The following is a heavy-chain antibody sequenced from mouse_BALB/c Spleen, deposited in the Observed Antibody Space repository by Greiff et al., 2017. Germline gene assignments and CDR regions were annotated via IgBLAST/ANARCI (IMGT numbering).Heavy chain of an antibody. CDR1: GFTFSSFG. CDR3: ARGYDYDWFAY. CDR2: ISSGSSTI. J-gene: IGHJ3*01. Sequence: EVQLQESGGGLVQPGGSRKLSCAASGFTFSSFGMHWVRQAPEKGLEWVAYISSGSSTIYYADTVKGRFTISRDNPKNTLFLQMTSLRSEDTAMYYCARGYDYDWFAYWGQGTLVTVSA. V-gene: IGHV5-17*02. D-gene: IGHD2-4*01.